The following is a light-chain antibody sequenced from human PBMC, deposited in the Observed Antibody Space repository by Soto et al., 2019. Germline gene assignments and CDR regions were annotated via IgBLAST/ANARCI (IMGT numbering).Light chain of an antibody. V-gene: IGLV2-14*01. J-gene: IGLJ3*02. Sequence: QSALTQPASVSGSPGQSITISCTGTSSDVGGYNHVSWYQQHPGKAPKLMIFEVGNRPSGVSDRFSGSKSANTASLTISGLQAEDEADYYCSSYTTSSTLVFGGGTQLTVL. CDR1: SSDVGGYNH. CDR2: EVG. CDR3: SSYTTSSTLV.